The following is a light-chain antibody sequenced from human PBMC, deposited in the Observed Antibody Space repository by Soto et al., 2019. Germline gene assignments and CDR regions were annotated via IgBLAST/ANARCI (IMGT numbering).Light chain of an antibody. CDR3: AAWDVSLSGVV. Sequence: QLVLTQPPSASGTPGQRVTISCSGSSSNIGSNYVYWYQQLPGTVPQLLIYRNSERPSGVPDRFSGSKSGTSASLAISGLRSEDEADYYCAAWDVSLSGVVFGGGTQLTVL. CDR1: SSNIGSNY. J-gene: IGLJ2*01. V-gene: IGLV1-47*01. CDR2: RNS.